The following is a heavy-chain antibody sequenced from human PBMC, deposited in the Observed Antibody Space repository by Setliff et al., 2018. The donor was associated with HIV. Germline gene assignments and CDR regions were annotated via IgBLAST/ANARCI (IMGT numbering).Heavy chain of an antibody. V-gene: IGHV4-38-2*02. D-gene: IGHD2-8*01. CDR3: ATTSGLTGVDAFDI. J-gene: IGHJ3*02. CDR2: IYHSGST. CDR1: SYSISTGYY. Sequence: ETLSLTCTVSSYSISTGYYWGWIRQPPGKGLEWIGIIYHSGSTYYNPSLKSRVTMSVDTSKSQFSLKLTSVTAADTAVYYCATTSGLTGVDAFDIWGQGTMVTVSS.